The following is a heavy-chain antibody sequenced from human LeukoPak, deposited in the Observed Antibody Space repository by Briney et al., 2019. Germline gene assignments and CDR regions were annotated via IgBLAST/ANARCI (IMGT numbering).Heavy chain of an antibody. Sequence: SESLSLTCAVSGGSISRYYWSWVRQPPGKGLEWGGYIYYSGRTNYNPSLKSRVTISVGKSRNQFSLKLSSVTAADTAVYYCARARWLTPFDYWGQGTLVTVSS. D-gene: IGHD3-16*01. CDR2: IYYSGRT. CDR1: GGSISRYY. CDR3: ARARWLTPFDY. J-gene: IGHJ4*02. V-gene: IGHV4-59*01.